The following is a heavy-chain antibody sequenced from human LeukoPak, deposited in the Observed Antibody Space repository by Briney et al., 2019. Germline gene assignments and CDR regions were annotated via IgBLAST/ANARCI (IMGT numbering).Heavy chain of an antibody. J-gene: IGHJ6*02. Sequence: GGSLRLSCAASGFTFDDYAMHWVRQAPGKGLEWVSGISWNSGSIGYADSVEGRFTISRDNAKNSLYLQMNSLRAEDTALYYCAKTCNDFWSGPSYYGMDAWGQGTTVTVSS. D-gene: IGHD3-3*01. CDR3: AKTCNDFWSGPSYYGMDA. CDR1: GFTFDDYA. CDR2: ISWNSGSI. V-gene: IGHV3-9*01.